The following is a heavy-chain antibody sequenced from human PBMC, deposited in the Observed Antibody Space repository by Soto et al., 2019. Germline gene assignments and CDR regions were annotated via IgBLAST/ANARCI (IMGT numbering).Heavy chain of an antibody. CDR2: ISYDGSNK. D-gene: IGHD2-15*01. CDR1: GFTFSSYA. V-gene: IGHV3-30-3*01. CDR3: ASSRWFRNYFDY. Sequence: PGGSLRLSCAASGFTFSSYAMHWVRQVPGKGLEWVAVISYDGSNKYYADSVKGRFTISRDNSKNTLYLQMNSLRAEDTAVYYCASSRWFRNYFDYWGQGTLVTVSS. J-gene: IGHJ4*02.